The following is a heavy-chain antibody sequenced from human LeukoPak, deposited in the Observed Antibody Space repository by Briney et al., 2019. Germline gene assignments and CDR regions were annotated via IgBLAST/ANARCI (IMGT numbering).Heavy chain of an antibody. CDR3: ARAVTSTEGY. V-gene: IGHV3-7*03. CDR1: GFTFSTYW. J-gene: IGHJ4*02. D-gene: IGHD4-17*01. CDR2: INQDGSGK. Sequence: GGSLRLSCEASGFTFSTYWMTWVRQPPGKGLEWVASINQDGSGKYYVDSVKGRFTISRDNAQKSLYLQMNSLRADDTAVYYCARAVTSTEGYWGQGTLVTVSS.